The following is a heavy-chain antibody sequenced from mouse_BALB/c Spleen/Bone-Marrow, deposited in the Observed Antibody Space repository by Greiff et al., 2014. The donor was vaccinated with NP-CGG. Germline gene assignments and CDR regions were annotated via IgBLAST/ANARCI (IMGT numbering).Heavy chain of an antibody. D-gene: IGHD2-2*01. J-gene: IGHJ4*01. CDR3: AREGVYFGYDVPMDY. CDR2: IDPETGGT. CDR1: GYKFTDYE. V-gene: IGHV1-15*01. Sequence: QVQLQQSGAELVRPGASVTLSCKASGYKFTDYEMHWVKQTPVHGLEWIGSIDPETGGTAYNQNFKGKATLTADRSSTTAYMEHRNLTSKDSTVYYCAREGVYFGYDVPMDYWGQGTSVTVTS.